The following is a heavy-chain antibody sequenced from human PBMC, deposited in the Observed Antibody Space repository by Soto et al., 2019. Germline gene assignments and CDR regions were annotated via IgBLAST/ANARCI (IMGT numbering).Heavy chain of an antibody. CDR1: GFPFGYYL. CDR2: IKMDASEK. V-gene: IGHV3-7*01. CDR3: ARESGYGSGASVNPYRAY. Sequence: GGSLRLSCAASGFPFGYYLMSWVRQAPGKGLEWLATIKMDASEKKYVDSVKGRFTLSRDNAKNSLYLRMDSLRVEDTAIYYCARESGYGSGASVNPYRAYWGHGT. J-gene: IGHJ4*01. D-gene: IGHD3-10*01.